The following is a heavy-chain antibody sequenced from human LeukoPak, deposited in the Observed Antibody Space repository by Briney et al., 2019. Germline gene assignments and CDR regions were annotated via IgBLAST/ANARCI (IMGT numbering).Heavy chain of an antibody. CDR2: INHSGST. J-gene: IGHJ3*02. V-gene: IGHV4-34*01. Sequence: SETLSLTCTVSGGSISSYYWSWIRQPPGKGLEWIGEINHSGSTNYNPSLKSRVTISVDMSKNQFSLKLSSVTAADTAVYYCARLPRVVVVITTAVWSFDIWGQGTMVTVSS. CDR1: GGSISSYY. CDR3: ARLPRVVVVITTAVWSFDI. D-gene: IGHD3-22*01.